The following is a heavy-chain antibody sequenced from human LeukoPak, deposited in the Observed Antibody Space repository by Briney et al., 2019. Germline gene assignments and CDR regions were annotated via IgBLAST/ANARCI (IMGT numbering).Heavy chain of an antibody. V-gene: IGHV3-23*01. CDR1: GFTFSSYA. J-gene: IGHJ4*02. CDR2: ISGSGGST. Sequence: GGSLRLSCAASGFTFSSYAMSWVRQAPGKGLEWVSAISGSGGSTYYADSVKGRFTISRDNAKNSLSLQMNSLRAEDTAVYYCAANIVVVPAPDYWGQGTLVTVSS. CDR3: AANIVVVPAPDY. D-gene: IGHD2-2*01.